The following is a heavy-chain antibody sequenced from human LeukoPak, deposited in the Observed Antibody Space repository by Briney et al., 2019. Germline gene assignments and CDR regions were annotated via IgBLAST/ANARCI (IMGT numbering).Heavy chain of an antibody. CDR2: ISGSGGST. D-gene: IGHD5-18*01. J-gene: IGHJ4*02. CDR3: ANARSCSYGVGYFDY. CDR1: GFTFSSYA. V-gene: IGHV3-23*01. Sequence: GGSLRLSCAASGFTFSSYAMSWVRQAPGKGLEWVSAISGSGGSTYYADSVKGRFTISRDNSKNTLYLQMNSLRAEDTAVYYCANARSCSYGVGYFDYWGQGPLVTVSS.